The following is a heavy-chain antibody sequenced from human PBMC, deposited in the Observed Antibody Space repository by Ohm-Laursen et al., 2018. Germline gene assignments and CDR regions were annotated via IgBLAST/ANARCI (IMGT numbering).Heavy chain of an antibody. Sequence: LSLTCTASGISVSSYAMTWVRQAPGKGLEWVSSISGSADNIYYADSVKGRFTISSDNSKSTLFLQMNSLRAEDTAVYYCAKDFLHDYWGQGTLVTVSS. CDR2: ISGSADNI. CDR1: GISVSSYA. CDR3: AKDFLHDY. V-gene: IGHV3-23*01. D-gene: IGHD2/OR15-2a*01. J-gene: IGHJ4*02.